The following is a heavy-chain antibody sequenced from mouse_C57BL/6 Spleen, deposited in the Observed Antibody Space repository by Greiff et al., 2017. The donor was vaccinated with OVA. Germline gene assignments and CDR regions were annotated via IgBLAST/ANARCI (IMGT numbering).Heavy chain of an antibody. J-gene: IGHJ1*03. D-gene: IGHD1-1*01. Sequence: QVQLQQSGAELARPGASVKLSCKASGYTFTSYGISWVKQRTGQGLEWIGEIYPRSGNTYYNEKFKGKATLTADKSSSTAYMELRSLTSEDSAVYFCARRPPLYDGSPTDWYFDVWGTGTTVTVSS. CDR3: ARRPPLYDGSPTDWYFDV. CDR1: GYTFTSYG. CDR2: IYPRSGNT. V-gene: IGHV1-81*01.